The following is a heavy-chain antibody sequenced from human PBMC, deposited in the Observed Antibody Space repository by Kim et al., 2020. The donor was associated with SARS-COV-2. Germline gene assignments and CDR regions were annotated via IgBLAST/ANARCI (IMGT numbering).Heavy chain of an antibody. CDR2: IKQDGSEK. Sequence: GGSLRLSCAASGFTFSSYWMSWVRQAPGKGLEWVANIKQDGSEKYYVDSVKGRFTISRDNAKNSLYLQMNSLRAEDTAVYYCARGAMVRGPLWDYWGQGTLVTVSS. J-gene: IGHJ4*02. D-gene: IGHD3-10*01. V-gene: IGHV3-7*03. CDR1: GFTFSSYW. CDR3: ARGAMVRGPLWDY.